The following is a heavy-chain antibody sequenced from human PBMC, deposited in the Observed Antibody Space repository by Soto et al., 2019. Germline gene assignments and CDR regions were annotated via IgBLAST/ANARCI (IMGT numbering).Heavy chain of an antibody. J-gene: IGHJ6*02. CDR3: ERETSAYYDILTGYYQGGRMDV. CDR2: IYYSGST. Sequence: SETLSLTCTVSGVSISSGGYYCSWIRQHPGKGLEWIGYIYYSGSTYYNPSLKSRVTISVDTSKNQFSLKLSSVTAADTAVYYCERETSAYYDILTGYYQGGRMDVWGQGNTVT. D-gene: IGHD3-9*01. V-gene: IGHV4-31*03. CDR1: GVSISSGGYY.